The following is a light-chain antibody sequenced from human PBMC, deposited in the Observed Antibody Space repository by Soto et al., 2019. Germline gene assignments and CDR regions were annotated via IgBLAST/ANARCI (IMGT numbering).Light chain of an antibody. Sequence: QSVLTQSPSASASLGASVKLTCILSSGHSSYAIAWHQQQPEKGPRYLMKLNSDGSHSKGDGIPDRFSGSSSGAERYLTISSLQSEDEADYYCQTWGTYVVFGGGTKVTVL. V-gene: IGLV4-69*01. CDR3: QTWGTYVV. J-gene: IGLJ2*01. CDR2: LNSDGSH. CDR1: SGHSSYA.